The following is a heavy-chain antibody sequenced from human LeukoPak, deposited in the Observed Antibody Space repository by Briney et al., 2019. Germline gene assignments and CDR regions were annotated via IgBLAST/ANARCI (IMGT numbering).Heavy chain of an antibody. CDR1: GGSFSGYY. J-gene: IGHJ5*02. D-gene: IGHD6-6*01. CDR2: IHYSGST. V-gene: IGHV4-59*01. Sequence: PSETLSLTCAVYGGSFSGYYWSWIRQPPGKGLEWIGYIHYSGSTNYNPSLKSRVSISVETSKSHFSLKLTSVTAADTAVYYCARGLGPIAVFDPWGQGTLVTVSS. CDR3: ARGLGPIAVFDP.